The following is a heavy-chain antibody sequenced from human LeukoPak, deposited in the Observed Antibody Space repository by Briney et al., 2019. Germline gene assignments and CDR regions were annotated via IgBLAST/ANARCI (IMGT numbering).Heavy chain of an antibody. CDR3: AKLPDYGDYPNYFDY. CDR1: GFTFSSYA. D-gene: IGHD4-17*01. V-gene: IGHV3-23*01. J-gene: IGHJ4*02. Sequence: PGGSLRLSCAASGFTFSSYAMSWVRQAPGKGLEWVSAISGSGGSAYYADSVKGRFTISRDNSKNTLYLQMNSLRAEDTAVYYCAKLPDYGDYPNYFDYWGQGTLVTVSS. CDR2: ISGSGGSA.